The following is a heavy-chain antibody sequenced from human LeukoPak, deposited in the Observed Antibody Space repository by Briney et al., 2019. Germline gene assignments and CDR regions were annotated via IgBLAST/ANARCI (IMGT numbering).Heavy chain of an antibody. CDR2: MHPNSGVT. CDR3: ARDPGYQQSDY. Sequence: GASVKVSCKASGYTFTGYWIHWVRQAPGQGLEWMGCMHPNSGVTGYAQRFQGRVTMTRDTSISTAYMDLSGLRSDDTAVYYGARDPGYQQSDYWGQGTRSPSPQ. CDR1: GYTFTGYW. D-gene: IGHD2-15*01. J-gene: IGHJ4*02. V-gene: IGHV1-2*02.